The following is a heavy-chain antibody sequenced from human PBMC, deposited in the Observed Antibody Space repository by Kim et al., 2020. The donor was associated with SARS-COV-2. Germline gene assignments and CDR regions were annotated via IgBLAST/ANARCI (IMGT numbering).Heavy chain of an antibody. V-gene: IGHV3-7*01. CDR1: GFTFSNYW. J-gene: IGHJ4*02. D-gene: IGHD6-6*01. CDR3: VRDSAQSIGVREY. CDR2: LNEHGGVK. Sequence: GGSLRLSCAASGFTFSNYWMSWVRQAPGKGLEWVANLNEHGGVKYYVDSVKGRFTISRDNAEKSVYLQLNSLRVEDTAVYYCVRDSAQSIGVREYWGQGTLVTVSS.